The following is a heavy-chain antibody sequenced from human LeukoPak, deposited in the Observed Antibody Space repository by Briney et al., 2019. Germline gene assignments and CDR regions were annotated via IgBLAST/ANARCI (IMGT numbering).Heavy chain of an antibody. D-gene: IGHD6-19*01. CDR2: ISSSAATI. CDR3: AREVRQWLVPDYYYYYGMDV. J-gene: IGHJ6*02. V-gene: IGHV3-48*01. CDR1: GFAFSTYS. Sequence: GGSLRLSCAASGFAFSTYSMNWVRQAPGNGLEWVSSISSSAATIHYADSVKGRFTISRDNAKNSLYLQMNSLRSDDTAVYYCAREVRQWLVPDYYYYYGMDVWGQGTTVTVSS.